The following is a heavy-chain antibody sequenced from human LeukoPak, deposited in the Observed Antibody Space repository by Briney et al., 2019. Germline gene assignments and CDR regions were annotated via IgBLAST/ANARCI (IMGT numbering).Heavy chain of an antibody. J-gene: IGHJ4*02. CDR1: GASISLSYYY. V-gene: IGHV4-39*07. CDR3: ARGTIHSGWSYYFDY. Sequence: SETLSLTCSGSGASISLSYYYWGWIRQPPGKALEWIGSVYYSGTTSYNPSLKSRVTISVDMSKNHFSLRLSSVTAADTAMYYCARGTIHSGWSYYFDYWGQGSQVTVSS. D-gene: IGHD6-19*01. CDR2: VYYSGTT.